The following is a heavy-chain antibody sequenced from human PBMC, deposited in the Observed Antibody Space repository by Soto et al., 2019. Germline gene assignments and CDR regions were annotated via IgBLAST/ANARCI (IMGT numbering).Heavy chain of an antibody. CDR2: IKSKTDGGAT. J-gene: IGHJ4*02. V-gene: IGHV3-15*05. D-gene: IGHD3-22*01. CDR3: TTERRYYYDSGGY. CDR1: GVICSKAW. Sequence: PGWSLRLSCAASGVICSKAWMSWVRQAPGKGLEWVGHIKSKTDGGATDYAAPVRGRFTISRDDSKNTLYLQMNSLKTEDTGVYYCTTERRYYYDSGGYWGQGTLVTGSS.